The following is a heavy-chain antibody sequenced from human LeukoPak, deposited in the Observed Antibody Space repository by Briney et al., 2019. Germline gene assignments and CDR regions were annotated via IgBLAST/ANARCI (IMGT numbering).Heavy chain of an antibody. CDR3: ARVVSQNYYDSSGYYLGYYYYGMDV. CDR1: GYSISSGYY. D-gene: IGHD3-22*01. Sequence: PSETLSLTCTVSGYSISSGYYWGWIRQPPGKGLEWIGSIYHSGSTHYNPSLKSRVTISVDTSKNQFSLKLSSVTAADTAVYYCARVVSQNYYDSSGYYLGYYYYGMDVWGQGTTVTVSS. V-gene: IGHV4-38-2*02. J-gene: IGHJ6*02. CDR2: IYHSGST.